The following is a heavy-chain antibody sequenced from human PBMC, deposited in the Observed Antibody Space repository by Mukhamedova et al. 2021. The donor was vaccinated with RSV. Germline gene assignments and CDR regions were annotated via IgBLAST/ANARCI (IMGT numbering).Heavy chain of an antibody. V-gene: IGHV3-23*01. D-gene: IGHD2-2*01. Sequence: VKGRFTISRDNSKNTLDMLMNNLRVEDTAVYYCAKVSISSSYGKYYFDYWGQGTLVTVPS. CDR3: AKVSISSSYGKYYFDY. J-gene: IGHJ4*02.